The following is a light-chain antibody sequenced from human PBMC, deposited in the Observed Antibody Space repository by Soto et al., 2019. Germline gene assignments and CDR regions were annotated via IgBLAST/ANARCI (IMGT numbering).Light chain of an antibody. Sequence: DIQLTQSPSFLSASVGDRVTITCRASQDINKYLAWYQQKQGEXPKXXIYFVSTLQSGVPSSFSGSGSGTELTLTISDLQPEDCETDECQHLTAYPITFGQGTRLEIK. V-gene: IGKV1-9*01. CDR2: FVS. J-gene: IGKJ5*01. CDR1: QDINKY. CDR3: QHLTAYPIT.